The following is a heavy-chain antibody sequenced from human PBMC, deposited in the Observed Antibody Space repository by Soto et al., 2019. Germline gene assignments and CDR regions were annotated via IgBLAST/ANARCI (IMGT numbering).Heavy chain of an antibody. V-gene: IGHV3-23*01. Sequence: EVQLLESGGGLGQPGGSLRLSCTASGFTFRKYAMSWVRQAPGKGLEWISGISDSDDDTYYADSVRGRFTISIDNSKNTLYLQMNSLRGDDTAVYYCAKDGGVSARYFDTWGQGTLVTVSS. CDR1: GFTFRKYA. D-gene: IGHD2-8*01. CDR3: AKDGGVSARYFDT. J-gene: IGHJ4*02. CDR2: ISDSDDDT.